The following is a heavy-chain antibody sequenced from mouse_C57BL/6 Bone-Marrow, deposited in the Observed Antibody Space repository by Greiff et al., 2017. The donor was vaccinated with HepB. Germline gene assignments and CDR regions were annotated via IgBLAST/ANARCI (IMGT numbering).Heavy chain of an antibody. V-gene: IGHV1-81*01. Sequence: QQSGAELARPGASVKLSCKASGYTFTSYGISWVKQRTGQGLEWIGEIYPRSGNTYYNEKFKGKATLTADKSSSTAYMELRSLTSEDSAVYFCARRFITTVVAHWYFDVWGTGTTVTVSS. CDR1: GYTFTSYG. D-gene: IGHD1-1*01. J-gene: IGHJ1*03. CDR3: ARRFITTVVAHWYFDV. CDR2: IYPRSGNT.